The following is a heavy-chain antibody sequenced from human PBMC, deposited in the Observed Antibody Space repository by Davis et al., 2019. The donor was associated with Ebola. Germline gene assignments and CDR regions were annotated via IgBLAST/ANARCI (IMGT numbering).Heavy chain of an antibody. V-gene: IGHV1-69*05. CDR3: ASGEFVDF. CDR1: GGTFNSKI. CDR2: IIPLFTTT. J-gene: IGHJ4*02. Sequence: SVKVSCKASGGTFNSKIVSWVRQAPGKGLEWVGGIIPLFTTTNYAQKFQDRVILTRDTSTRTVHMDLSSLKSEDTAIYYCASGEFVDFWGQGTLVAVSS. D-gene: IGHD3-10*01.